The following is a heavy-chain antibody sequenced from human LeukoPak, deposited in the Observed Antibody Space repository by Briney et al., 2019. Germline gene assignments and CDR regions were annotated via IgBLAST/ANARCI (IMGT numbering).Heavy chain of an antibody. D-gene: IGHD2-2*02. J-gene: IGHJ4*02. CDR2: ISGSGGST. V-gene: IGHV3-23*01. CDR1: GFTFSSYA. CDR3: AKGYCRGISCYSDY. Sequence: GGSLRLSCAASGFTFSSYAMSWVRQAPGKGLEWVSGISGSGGSTYYADSVKGRFTISGDNSKNTLYLQMNSLRAEDTAVYYCAKGYCRGISCYSDYWGQGILVTVSS.